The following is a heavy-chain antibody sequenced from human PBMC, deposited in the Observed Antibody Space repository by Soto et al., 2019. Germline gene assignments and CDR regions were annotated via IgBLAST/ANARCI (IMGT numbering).Heavy chain of an antibody. CDR2: IIPIFGTA. V-gene: IGHV1-69*01. CDR3: ARESGATYPRIMSGVDV. Sequence: QVQLVQSGAEVKKPGSSVKVSCKASGGTFSSNAISWVRQAPGQGLEWMGGIIPIFGTANYAQKFQVRVTITADESTSTAYMELSSLRSEDTAVYYCARESGATYPRIMSGVDVWGQGTTVTVSS. D-gene: IGHD3-16*01. CDR1: GGTFSSNA. J-gene: IGHJ6*02.